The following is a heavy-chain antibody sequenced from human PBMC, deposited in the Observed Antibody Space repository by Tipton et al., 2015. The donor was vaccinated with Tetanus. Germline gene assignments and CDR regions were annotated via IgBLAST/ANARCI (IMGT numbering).Heavy chain of an antibody. CDR3: ARAGRDSSSVYFDY. J-gene: IGHJ4*02. D-gene: IGHD6-6*01. Sequence: QLVQSGAEVKKPGASVKVSCKASGYTFTSYGISWVRQAPGQGLEWMGWISAYNGNTNYAQKFQGRVTMTRDTSISTAYMELSRLRSDDTAVYYCARAGRDSSSVYFDYWGQGTLVTVSS. V-gene: IGHV1-18*01. CDR1: GYTFTSYG. CDR2: ISAYNGNT.